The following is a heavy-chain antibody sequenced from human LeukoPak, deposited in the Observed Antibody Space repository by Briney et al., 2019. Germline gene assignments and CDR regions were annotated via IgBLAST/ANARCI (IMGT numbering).Heavy chain of an antibody. CDR1: GFTVSSNY. CDR2: IYSGGST. Sequence: VGSLRLSCAASGFTVSSNYMSWVRQAPGKGLEWVSVIYSGGSTYYADSVKGRFTISRDNSKNTLYLQMNSLRAEDTAVYYCTAGSYYSPDYWGQGTLVTASS. D-gene: IGHD1-26*01. V-gene: IGHV3-53*01. J-gene: IGHJ4*02. CDR3: TAGSYYSPDY.